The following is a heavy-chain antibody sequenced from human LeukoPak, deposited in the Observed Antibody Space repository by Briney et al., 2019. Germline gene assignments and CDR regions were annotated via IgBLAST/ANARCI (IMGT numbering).Heavy chain of an antibody. Sequence: SGTLSLTCAVSGGSISSTNWWSWVRQPPGKGLEWIGEIYHGGNTNYNPSLKSRVTISVDNSKNQFSLNLISVTAADTAVYYCARAGQGYCTSASCYLSLDYWGQATLVTVSS. V-gene: IGHV4-4*02. CDR3: ARAGQGYCTSASCYLSLDY. D-gene: IGHD2-2*01. J-gene: IGHJ4*02. CDR1: GGSISSTNW. CDR2: IYHGGNT.